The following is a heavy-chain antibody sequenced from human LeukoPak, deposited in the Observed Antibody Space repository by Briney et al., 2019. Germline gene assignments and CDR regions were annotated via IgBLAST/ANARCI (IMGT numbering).Heavy chain of an antibody. CDR1: GFTFSSSW. Sequence: GGSLRLSCAASGFTFSSSWMYWVRQAPGRGLVWVSRIKGDGSSTNYADSVKGRFTISRDNAKHTLYLQMNSLRVEDTAVYYCARVPPPGSTWILLSAMDYFDYWGQGTLVTVSS. J-gene: IGHJ4*02. D-gene: IGHD3-22*01. CDR3: ARVPPPGSTWILLSAMDYFDY. CDR2: IKGDGSST. V-gene: IGHV3-74*01.